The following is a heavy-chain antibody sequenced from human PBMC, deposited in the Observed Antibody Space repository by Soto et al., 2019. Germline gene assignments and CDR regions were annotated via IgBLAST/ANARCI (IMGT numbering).Heavy chain of an antibody. V-gene: IGHV4-30-2*01. CDR2: IYHSGST. D-gene: IGHD4-17*01. J-gene: IGHJ4*02. CDR3: ATGAYGDYDY. Sequence: PSETLSLTCAVSGGSISSGGYSWSWIRQPPGKGLEWIGYIYHSGSTYYNPSLKSRVTISVDRSKNQFSLKLSSVTAADTAVYYCATGAYGDYDYWGQGTLVTVSS. CDR1: GGSISSGGYS.